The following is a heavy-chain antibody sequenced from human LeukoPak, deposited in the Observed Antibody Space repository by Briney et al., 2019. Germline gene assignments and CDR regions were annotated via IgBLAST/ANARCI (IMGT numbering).Heavy chain of an antibody. CDR3: ARGYSSGWYLFDY. V-gene: IGHV1-2*02. D-gene: IGHD6-19*01. Sequence: ASVKVSCTASGYTFTGYYMHWVRQAPGQGLEWMGWINPNSGGTNYAQKFQGRVTMTRDTSISTAYMELSRLRSDDTAVYYCARGYSSGWYLFDYWGQGTLVTVSS. CDR1: GYTFTGYY. CDR2: INPNSGGT. J-gene: IGHJ4*02.